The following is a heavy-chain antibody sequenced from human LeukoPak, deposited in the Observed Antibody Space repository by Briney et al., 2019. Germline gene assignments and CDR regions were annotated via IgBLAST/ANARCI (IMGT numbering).Heavy chain of an antibody. Sequence: SETLSLTCTVSGGSINSYYWSWIRQPPGKGLEWIGYIYYSGSTSYNPSLKSRVTISVDTSKNQFSLKLSSVTAADTAVYYCARVKRGYSLYYMDVWGKGTTVTVSS. CDR2: IYYSGST. D-gene: IGHD5-18*01. CDR1: GGSINSYY. V-gene: IGHV4-59*01. J-gene: IGHJ6*03. CDR3: ARVKRGYSLYYMDV.